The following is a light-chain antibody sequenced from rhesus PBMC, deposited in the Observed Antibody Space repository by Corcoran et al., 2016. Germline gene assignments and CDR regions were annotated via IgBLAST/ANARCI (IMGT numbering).Light chain of an antibody. J-gene: IGKJ4*01. CDR2: GAS. CDR3: QQSNNWPLT. Sequence: EIVMTQSPATLSLSPGERAALSCWASQSVSSNLAWYQQKPGQAPRLLIYGASSRAAGIPERFSGSGSGTDFTLTISSLEPEDFAIYYCQQSNNWPLTFGGGTKVEIK. V-gene: IGKV3-42*03. CDR1: QSVSSN.